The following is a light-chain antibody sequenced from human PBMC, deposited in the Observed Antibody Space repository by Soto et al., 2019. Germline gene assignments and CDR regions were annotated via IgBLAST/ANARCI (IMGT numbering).Light chain of an antibody. Sequence: QSALTQLPSASGSPGQSVTISCTGTSSDITDNKYVSWFQQHPGRAPKVLIYEVNKRPSGVPDRFSGSKSGNTASLTVSGLQADDEADYYCNSYVGSNNYAFGTGTKVTVL. CDR3: NSYVGSNNYA. J-gene: IGLJ1*01. CDR2: EVN. V-gene: IGLV2-8*01. CDR1: SSDITDNKY.